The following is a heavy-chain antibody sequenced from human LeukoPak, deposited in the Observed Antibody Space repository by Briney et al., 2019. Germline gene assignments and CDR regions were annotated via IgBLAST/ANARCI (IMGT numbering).Heavy chain of an antibody. D-gene: IGHD1-26*01. Sequence: SETLSLTCTVSDASISGYYWSWIRQPPGKGLEWIGSIHFSGSTNYNPSLRSRVTISVDTSKKQLSLKLSSVTAADTAVYYCARDLGGIYFDYWGQGTLVAVSS. CDR2: IHFSGST. CDR1: DASISGYY. V-gene: IGHV4-59*01. J-gene: IGHJ4*02. CDR3: ARDLGGIYFDY.